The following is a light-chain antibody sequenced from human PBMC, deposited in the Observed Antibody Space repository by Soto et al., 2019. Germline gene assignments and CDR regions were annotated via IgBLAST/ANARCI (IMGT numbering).Light chain of an antibody. CDR2: DVT. J-gene: IGLJ1*01. V-gene: IGLV2-14*01. CDR1: SSDIGAYDY. CDR3: SSYTSTSTPYV. Sequence: QSVLTQPASVSGSPGQSITISCTGSSSDIGAYDYVSWYQQRPVKAPKLMIFDVTNRPSGVSDRFSGFKSGNTASLTISGLQTEDEADYYCSSYTSTSTPYVFVTGTKVTVL.